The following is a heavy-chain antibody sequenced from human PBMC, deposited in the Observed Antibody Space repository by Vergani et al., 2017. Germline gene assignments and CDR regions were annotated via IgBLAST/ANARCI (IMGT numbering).Heavy chain of an antibody. J-gene: IGHJ6*03. CDR2: IYYSGST. D-gene: IGHD3-3*01. Sequence: QVQLQESGPGLVKPSETLSLTCTVSGGSISSYYWSWIRQPPGKGLEWIGYIYYSGSTNYNPSLKSRVTISVDTPKNQLALKLSSVTAADTAVYYCARAYYDFWSGYYIGGYYYYMDVWGKGTTVTVSS. CDR3: ARAYYDFWSGYYIGGYYYYMDV. CDR1: GGSISSYY. V-gene: IGHV4-59*08.